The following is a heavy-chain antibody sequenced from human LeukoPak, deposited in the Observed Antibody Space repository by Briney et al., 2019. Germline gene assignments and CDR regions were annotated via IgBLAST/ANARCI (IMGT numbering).Heavy chain of an antibody. Sequence: SETLSLTCTVSGGSISSYYWSWIRQPAGKGLEWIGRIYTSGSTNYNPSLKSRVTMSVDTSKNQFSLKLSSVTAADTAVYYCARERFGELSWGLYYYYYCMDVWGKGTTVTVSS. V-gene: IGHV4-4*07. CDR2: IYTSGST. J-gene: IGHJ6*03. CDR1: GGSISSYY. D-gene: IGHD3-10*01. CDR3: ARERFGELSWGLYYYYYCMDV.